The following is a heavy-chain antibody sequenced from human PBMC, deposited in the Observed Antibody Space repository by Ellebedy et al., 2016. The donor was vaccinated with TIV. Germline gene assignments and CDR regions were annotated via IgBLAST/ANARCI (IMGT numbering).Heavy chain of an antibody. D-gene: IGHD6-13*01. V-gene: IGHV1-69*04. CDR2: IIPILGIA. J-gene: IGHJ6*02. Sequence: AASVKVSCKASGGTFSSYAISWVRQAPGQGLEWMGRIIPILGIANYAQKFQGRVTITADKSTSTAYMELRSLRSEDTAVYYCARDRDSRSWYFGGYYNYGMGVWGQGTTVTVSS. CDR1: GGTFSSYA. CDR3: ARDRDSRSWYFGGYYNYGMGV.